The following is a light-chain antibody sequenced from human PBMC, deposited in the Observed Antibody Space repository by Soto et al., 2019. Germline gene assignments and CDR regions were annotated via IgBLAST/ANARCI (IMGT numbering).Light chain of an antibody. CDR1: SSDVGSYNY. Sequence: QSVLTQPASVSGSPGQSITISCPGTSSDVGSYNYVSWYQQHPAKAPKLLIYEVSIRPSGVSNRFSGSKSGNTASLTISGLQAQDEADYYCTAYSGTTRVLFGGGTKLTVL. CDR3: TAYSGTTRVL. CDR2: EVS. J-gene: IGLJ2*01. V-gene: IGLV2-14*01.